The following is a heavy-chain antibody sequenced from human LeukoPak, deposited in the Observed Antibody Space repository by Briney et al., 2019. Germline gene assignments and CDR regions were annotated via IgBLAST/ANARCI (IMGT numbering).Heavy chain of an antibody. V-gene: IGHV4-61*02. CDR2: IYTSGST. Sequence: SQTLSLTCTVSGGSISSGSYYWSWIRQPAGKGLEWIGRIYTSGSTNYNPSLKSRVTISVDTSKNQFSLKLSSVTAADTAVYYCARVSSCSSTCCYPGFAFDIWGQGTMVTVSS. D-gene: IGHD2-2*01. CDR1: GGSISSGSYY. J-gene: IGHJ3*02. CDR3: ARVSSCSSTCCYPGFAFDI.